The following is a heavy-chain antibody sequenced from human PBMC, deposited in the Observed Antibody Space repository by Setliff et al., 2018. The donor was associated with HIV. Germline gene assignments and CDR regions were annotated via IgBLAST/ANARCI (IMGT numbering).Heavy chain of an antibody. V-gene: IGHV3-21*06. CDR1: GFTFSSYS. Sequence: GGSLRLPCAASGFTFSSYSMNWVRQAPGKGLEWVSSISSSSSYIYYADSVKCRITISRDNAKNSLYLQMNSLRVEDTAVFYCVKDWGDKQAGGNKWGQGTLVTVSS. CDR3: VKDWGDKQAGGNK. J-gene: IGHJ4*02. D-gene: IGHD6-13*01. CDR2: ISSSSSYI.